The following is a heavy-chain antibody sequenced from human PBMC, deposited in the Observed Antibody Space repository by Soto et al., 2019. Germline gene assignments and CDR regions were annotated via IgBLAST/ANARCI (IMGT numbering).Heavy chain of an antibody. D-gene: IGHD2-2*01. CDR3: ARVKDIVVVPAGNWFDP. J-gene: IGHJ5*02. CDR1: GGTFSSYA. V-gene: IGHV1-69*01. CDR2: IIPIFGTA. Sequence: QVQLVQSGAEVKKPGSSVKVSCKASGGTFSSYAISWVRQAPGQGLEWMGGIIPIFGTANYAQKFQGRVTITEDESTSTAYMELSSLRSEDTAVYYCARVKDIVVVPAGNWFDPWGQGTLVTVSS.